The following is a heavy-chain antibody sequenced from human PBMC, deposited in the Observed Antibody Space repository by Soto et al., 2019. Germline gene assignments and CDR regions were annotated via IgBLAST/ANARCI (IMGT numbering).Heavy chain of an antibody. J-gene: IGHJ6*02. CDR1: GGSRSSYY. D-gene: IGHD6-6*01. Sequence: SGTLSPTCTVSGGSRSSYYWSWIRQPPGKGMEWIGYVYYSGSTNYNPSLKSRVTISVDTSKNQFSLKLSSVTAADTAVYYCARSQQLVEADYYYYYGMDVWGQGTTVTVSS. CDR3: ARSQQLVEADYYYYYGMDV. V-gene: IGHV4-59*01. CDR2: VYYSGST.